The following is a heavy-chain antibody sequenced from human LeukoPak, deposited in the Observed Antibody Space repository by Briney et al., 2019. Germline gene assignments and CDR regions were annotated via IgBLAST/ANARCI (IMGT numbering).Heavy chain of an antibody. D-gene: IGHD3-10*01. CDR3: TRAHYGSGSYEIDY. CDR1: GFTFSSYS. CDR2: ISSSSSTI. J-gene: IGHJ4*02. Sequence: GGSLRLSCAASGFTFSSYSMTWVRQAPGKGLEWVSYISSSSSTIYYSDSVKGRFTISRDNAKNPLSLQMNSLRAEDTAVYYCTRAHYGSGSYEIDYWGQGTLVTVSS. V-gene: IGHV3-48*01.